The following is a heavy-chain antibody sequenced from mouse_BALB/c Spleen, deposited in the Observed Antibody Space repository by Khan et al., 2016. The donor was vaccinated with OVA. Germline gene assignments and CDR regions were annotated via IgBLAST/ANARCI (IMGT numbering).Heavy chain of an antibody. CDR3: ARHLCGAMDH. CDR2: ISNSGGST. J-gene: IGHJ4*01. D-gene: IGHD2-3*01. CDR1: GFTFSDYY. V-gene: IGHV5-12*02. Sequence: EVELVESGGGLVQPGGSLKLSCATSGFTFSDYYMYWVRQTPEKRMEWVAYISNSGGSTYYPDTVKGRFTISRDNSKNTLFLQMSCLKSDDIAIYYCARHLCGAMDHWGQGTSVTVSS.